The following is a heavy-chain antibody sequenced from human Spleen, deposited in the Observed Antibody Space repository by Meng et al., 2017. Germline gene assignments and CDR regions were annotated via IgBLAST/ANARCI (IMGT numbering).Heavy chain of an antibody. D-gene: IGHD2-15*01. J-gene: IGHJ4*02. CDR3: VKDVKRYCSGGTCYSFDS. Sequence: GGSLRLSCVGSGFAFDEYTMHWVRQVPGKGLEWVSLFSWDNYSTYYSDSVKGRFTISRDNRKSSLYLQMNSLRTEDTALYYCVKDVKRYCSGGTCYSFDSWGQGTLVTVSS. CDR1: GFAFDEYT. CDR2: FSWDNYST. V-gene: IGHV3-43*01.